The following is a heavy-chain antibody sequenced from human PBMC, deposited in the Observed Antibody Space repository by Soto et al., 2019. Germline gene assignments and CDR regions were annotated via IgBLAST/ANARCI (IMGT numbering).Heavy chain of an antibody. J-gene: IGHJ3*02. CDR2: INPATGAA. D-gene: IGHD3-3*01. CDR1: GYPVTAYY. CDR3: ARGGGVGVAGSAAFDM. Sequence: QLHLVQSGAVVKKPGASVTVSCSASGYPVTAYYMHWVRQAPGRGLEWMGGINPATGAAKYTQTFQGRVTVARGPSTSTVFMELRGLTSEEKAVFYCARGGGVGVAGSAAFDMWGQGTLVTVSS. V-gene: IGHV1-2*02.